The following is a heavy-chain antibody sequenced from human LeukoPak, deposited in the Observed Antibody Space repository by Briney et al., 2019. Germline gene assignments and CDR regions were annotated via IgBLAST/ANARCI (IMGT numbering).Heavy chain of an antibody. J-gene: IGHJ4*02. CDR2: ISYDGSNK. V-gene: IGHV3-30*04. CDR3: ARAGSIAARPYYFDY. Sequence: PGGSLRLSCAASGFTFSSYAMHWVRQAPGKGLEWVAVISYDGSNKYYADSVKGRFTISRDNSKNTLYLQMNSLRAEDTAVYYCARAGSIAARPYYFDYWGQGTLVTVSS. D-gene: IGHD6-6*01. CDR1: GFTFSSYA.